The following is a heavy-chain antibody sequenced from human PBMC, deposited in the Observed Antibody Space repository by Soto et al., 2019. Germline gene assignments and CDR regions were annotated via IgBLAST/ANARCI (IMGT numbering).Heavy chain of an antibody. CDR1: GGTFSSYA. D-gene: IGHD2-15*01. Sequence: GASVKVSCKASGGTFSSYAISWVRQAPGQGLEWMGGIIPIFGTANYAQKFQGRVTITADESTSTAYMELSSLRSEDTAVYYCARDRASSSDLYWHYYYGMDVWGQGTTVTVSS. CDR3: ARDRASSSDLYWHYYYGMDV. CDR2: IIPIFGTA. V-gene: IGHV1-69*13. J-gene: IGHJ6*02.